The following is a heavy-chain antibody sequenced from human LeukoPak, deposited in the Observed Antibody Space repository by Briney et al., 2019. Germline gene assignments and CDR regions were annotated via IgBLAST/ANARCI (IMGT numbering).Heavy chain of an antibody. Sequence: PGGSLRLSCAASGFTFDDYAMHWVRQAPGKGLEWVSGISWNSGSIGYADSVKGRFTISRDNAKNSLYLEMNSLRAEDMALYYCAKGIDSSGYGAFDIWGQGTMVTVSS. CDR1: GFTFDDYA. CDR2: ISWNSGSI. J-gene: IGHJ3*02. CDR3: AKGIDSSGYGAFDI. D-gene: IGHD3-22*01. V-gene: IGHV3-9*03.